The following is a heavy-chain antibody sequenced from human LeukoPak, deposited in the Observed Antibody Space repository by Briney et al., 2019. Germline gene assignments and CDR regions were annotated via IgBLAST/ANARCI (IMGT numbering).Heavy chain of an antibody. D-gene: IGHD1-1*01. CDR2: ISGSNSYI. CDR1: GFPFSDYL. Sequence: GGSLRLSCVASGFPFSDYLLTWIRQAPGKGLEWVSPISGSNSYIFYADSVKGRFTVSRDNAKDSLYLQMNSLRAEDTAVYYCARALTTLTYEGYWGQGTLVTVSS. CDR3: ARALTTLTYEGY. V-gene: IGHV3-21*01. J-gene: IGHJ4*02.